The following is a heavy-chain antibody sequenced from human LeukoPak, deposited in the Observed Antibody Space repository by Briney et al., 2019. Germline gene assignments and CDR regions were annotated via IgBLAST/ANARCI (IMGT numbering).Heavy chain of an antibody. J-gene: IGHJ6*03. CDR2: IIPILGIA. Sequence: SVKVSCKASGGTFSSYTISWVPQAPGQGLEWMGRIIPILGIANYAQKFQGRVTITADKSTSTAYMEMSSLRSEDTAVYYCANSQRRFLEELYYYYYMDVWGKGTTVTVSS. V-gene: IGHV1-69*02. CDR3: ANSQRRFLEELYYYYYMDV. CDR1: GGTFSSYT. D-gene: IGHD3-3*01.